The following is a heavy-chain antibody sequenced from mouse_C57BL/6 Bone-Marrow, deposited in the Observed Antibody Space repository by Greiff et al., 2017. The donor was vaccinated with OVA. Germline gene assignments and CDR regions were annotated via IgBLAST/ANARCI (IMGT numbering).Heavy chain of an antibody. CDR3: TRQGACFDY. Sequence: QVQLKESGAELVRPGASVTLSCKASGYTFTDYEMHWVKQTPVHGLEWIGAIDPETGGTAYNQKFKGKAILTADKSSSTAYMELRSLTSEDSAVYYCTRQGACFDYWGQGTTLTVSS. CDR1: GYTFTDYE. J-gene: IGHJ2*01. V-gene: IGHV1-15*01. CDR2: IDPETGGT.